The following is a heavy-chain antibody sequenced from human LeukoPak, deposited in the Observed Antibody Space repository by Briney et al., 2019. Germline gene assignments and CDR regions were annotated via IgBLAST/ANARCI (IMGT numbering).Heavy chain of an antibody. CDR3: EAGIGDY. V-gene: IGHV3-48*03. CDR2: ISSSGNIT. Sequence: GGSLRLSCAASEFTFSSYYMDWIREAPGKGLQWLTYISSSGNITYYADSVKGRFTVSRDNMKNVLFLEMNSLRVEDTAIYYCEAGIGDYWGQGTLVTVSS. J-gene: IGHJ4*01. D-gene: IGHD6-19*01. CDR1: EFTFSSYY.